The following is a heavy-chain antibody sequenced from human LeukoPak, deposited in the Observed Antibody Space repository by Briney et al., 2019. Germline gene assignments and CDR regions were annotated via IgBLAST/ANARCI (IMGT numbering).Heavy chain of an antibody. CDR2: INSDGSST. CDR3: ARGYYYDSSGYYPYFDY. D-gene: IGHD3-22*01. Sequence: SGGPLRLSCAASGFTFSSYWMHWVRQAPGKGLVWVSRINSDGSSTIYADSVKGRFTISRDNAKNTLYLQMNSLRAEDTAVYYCARGYYYDSSGYYPYFDYWGQGTLVTVSS. J-gene: IGHJ4*02. CDR1: GFTFSSYW. V-gene: IGHV3-74*01.